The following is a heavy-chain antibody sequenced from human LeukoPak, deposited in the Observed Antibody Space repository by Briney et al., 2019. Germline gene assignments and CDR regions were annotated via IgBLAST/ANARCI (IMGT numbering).Heavy chain of an antibody. CDR2: IYHKRDGT. V-gene: IGHV1-2*02. Sequence: ASVKVSCKTSGYTFADYDIHWVRQASAQGREWMGWIYHKRDGTNSAQKFQRRVSMNMDVSISTAYMALSRLRFDDTAVYYCARVSTSGYRDWLDPWGQGTLVTVSS. J-gene: IGHJ5*02. D-gene: IGHD3-9*01. CDR1: GYTFADYD. CDR3: ARVSTSGYRDWLDP.